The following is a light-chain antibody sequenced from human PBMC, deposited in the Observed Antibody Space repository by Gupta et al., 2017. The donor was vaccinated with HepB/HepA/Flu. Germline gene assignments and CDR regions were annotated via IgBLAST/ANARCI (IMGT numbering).Light chain of an antibody. J-gene: IGKJ1*01. CDR3: QQYYNIPPT. Sequence: DIVMTQSPDSLAVSLGERATINCKSSQSVFYSSNNKNYLTWYQQKPGQPPKLLIYWASTREFGVPDRFSGSGSGTDFTLTISSLQAEDVAVYYCQQYYNIPPTFGQGTXVEIK. CDR2: WAS. CDR1: QSVFYSSNNKNY. V-gene: IGKV4-1*01.